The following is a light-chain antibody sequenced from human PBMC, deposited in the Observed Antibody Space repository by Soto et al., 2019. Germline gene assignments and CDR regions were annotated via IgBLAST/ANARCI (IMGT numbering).Light chain of an antibody. CDR2: EDN. CDR3: QSFDGSTVV. Sequence: NFMLTQPHSVSESPGKTVIISCTGSSGSIASNYVQGYQQRPGSAPTTVIYEDNQRPSGVPDRFSGSIDSSSNSASLTISGLKNEDEADYYCQSFDGSTVVFGGGTKLTVL. CDR1: SGSIASNY. V-gene: IGLV6-57*02. J-gene: IGLJ2*01.